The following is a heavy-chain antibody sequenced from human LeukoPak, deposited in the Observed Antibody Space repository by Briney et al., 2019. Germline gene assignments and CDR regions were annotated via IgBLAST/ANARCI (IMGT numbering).Heavy chain of an antibody. J-gene: IGHJ4*02. CDR3: ARIGYSSSCTDY. Sequence: SGGSLRLSCAASGFTFSSYTMNWVRQAPGKGLEWVANIKQDGSQKYYVDSVKGRFTISRDNAKNSVYLQMNTLRAGDTGVYYCARIGYSSSCTDYWGQGTLVTVSS. CDR1: GFTFSSYT. V-gene: IGHV3-7*01. D-gene: IGHD2-2*01. CDR2: IKQDGSQK.